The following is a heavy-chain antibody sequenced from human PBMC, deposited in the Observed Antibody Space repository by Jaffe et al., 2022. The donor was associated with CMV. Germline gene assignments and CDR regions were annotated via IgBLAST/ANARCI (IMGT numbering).Heavy chain of an antibody. CDR3: ARRMLMVRGVIHDAFDI. J-gene: IGHJ3*02. CDR1: GGTFSSYA. V-gene: IGHV1-69*09. Sequence: QVQLVQSGAEVKKPGSSVKVSCKASGGTFSSYAISWVRQAPGQGLEWMGRIIPILGIANYAQKFQGRVTITADKSTSTAYMELSSLRSEDTAVYYCARRMLMVRGVIHDAFDIWGQGTMVTVSS. CDR2: IIPILGIA. D-gene: IGHD3-10*01.